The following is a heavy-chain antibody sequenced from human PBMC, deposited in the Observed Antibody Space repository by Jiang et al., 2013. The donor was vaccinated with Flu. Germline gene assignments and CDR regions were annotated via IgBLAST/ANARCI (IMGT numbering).Heavy chain of an antibody. Sequence: TLTLTCTFSGFSLSTSGMCVSWIRQPPGKALEWLARIDWDDDKYYSTSLKTRLTISKDTSKNQVVLTMTNMDPVDTATYYCARSIYGSGSYYIDYWGQGTLVTVSS. J-gene: IGHJ4*02. CDR2: IDWDDDK. CDR1: GFSLSTSGMC. V-gene: IGHV2-70*11. CDR3: ARSIYGSGSYYIDY. D-gene: IGHD3-10*01.